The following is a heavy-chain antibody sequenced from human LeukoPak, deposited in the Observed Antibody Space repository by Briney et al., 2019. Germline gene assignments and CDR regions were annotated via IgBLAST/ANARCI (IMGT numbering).Heavy chain of an antibody. CDR3: STYYFDSSGYLTGFDY. D-gene: IGHD3-22*01. V-gene: IGHV4-39*01. J-gene: IGHJ4*02. CDR2: VSSGGTI. CDR1: GGSISGSSWF. Sequence: PSETLSLTCTVSGGSISGSSWFWGWSRQPPAKGLEWVGSVSSGGTICYNPSLKSRVTLAVGTSKTQFSLKLSTVTAADTAIYYCSTYYFDSSGYLTGFDYWGQGTLVTVSS.